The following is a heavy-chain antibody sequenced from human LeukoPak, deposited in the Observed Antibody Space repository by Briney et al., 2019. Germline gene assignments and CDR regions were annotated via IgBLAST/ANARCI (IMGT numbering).Heavy chain of an antibody. V-gene: IGHV3-7*01. CDR2: INQEESEK. Sequence: PGGSLRLSCAASGFNPSVYWMSWVRQALGKGVEWVANINQEESEKYYVDSVGGRFTISRDKAKNSLYLEIYSVRVEDTALYYCARIVWTETTYRPLDIWGQGTMVTVSS. J-gene: IGHJ3*02. CDR3: ARIVWTETTYRPLDI. CDR1: GFNPSVYW. D-gene: IGHD4-17*01.